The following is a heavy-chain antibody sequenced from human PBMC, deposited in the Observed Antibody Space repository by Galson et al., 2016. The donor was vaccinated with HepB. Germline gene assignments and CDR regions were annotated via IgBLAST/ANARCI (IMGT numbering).Heavy chain of an antibody. Sequence: SVKVSCKASGGTFSSYAFSWVRQAPGQGLEWMGGIIPIPGTTNYAQQFQGRVTITADEPTSTAYMELRSLRSDDTAVYYCARILEWLTNYYHAMDVWGQGTTVTVSS. CDR2: IIPIPGTT. V-gene: IGHV1-69*13. CDR1: GGTFSSYA. CDR3: ARILEWLTNYYHAMDV. D-gene: IGHD3-3*01. J-gene: IGHJ6*02.